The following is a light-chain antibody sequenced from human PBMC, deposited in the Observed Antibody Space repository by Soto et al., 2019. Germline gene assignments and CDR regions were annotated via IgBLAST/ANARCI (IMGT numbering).Light chain of an antibody. CDR3: CSYAGRYTPYV. Sequence: QSALTQPRSVSGSPGQSVTISCSGTSSDVGGYNYVSWYQQHPGKAPKLVIYDVFKRPSGVPDRFSGSKSGNTASLTISGLQAEDEADYYCCSYAGRYTPYVFATGTQLTVL. CDR2: DVF. V-gene: IGLV2-11*01. J-gene: IGLJ1*01. CDR1: SSDVGGYNY.